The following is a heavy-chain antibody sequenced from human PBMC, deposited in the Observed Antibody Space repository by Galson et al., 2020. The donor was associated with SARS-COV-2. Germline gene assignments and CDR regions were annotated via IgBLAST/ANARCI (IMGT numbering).Heavy chain of an antibody. Sequence: GGSLRLSCAASGFTFSSYGMHWVRQAPGKGLEWVAVIWYDGSNKYYADSVKGRFTISRDNSKNTLYLQMNSLRAEDTAVYYCAKEFGYSSSSGDNYYYYYMDVWGKGTTVTVSS. CDR1: GFTFSSYG. CDR3: AKEFGYSSSSGDNYYYYYMDV. CDR2: IWYDGSNK. J-gene: IGHJ6*03. V-gene: IGHV3-33*06. D-gene: IGHD6-6*01.